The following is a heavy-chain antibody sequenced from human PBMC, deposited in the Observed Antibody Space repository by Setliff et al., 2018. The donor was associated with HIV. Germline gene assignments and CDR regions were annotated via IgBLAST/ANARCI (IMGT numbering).Heavy chain of an antibody. D-gene: IGHD2-15*01. CDR3: TRDWWAYGLMGS. CDR2: IYFNLQT. Sequence: PSETLSLTCDVSGVSISKNRNWWSWVRQPPGKGLEWIGEIYFNLQTNYNPACKSRVSMGLDNAKDQFSLRLTSVTAADTAIYYCTRDWWAYGLMGSWGQGMLVTVSS. J-gene: IGHJ5*02. CDR1: GVSISKNRNW. V-gene: IGHV4-4*02.